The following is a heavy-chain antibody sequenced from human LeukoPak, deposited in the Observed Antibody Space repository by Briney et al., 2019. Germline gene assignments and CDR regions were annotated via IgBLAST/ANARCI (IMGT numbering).Heavy chain of an antibody. CDR1: GGSISSYY. J-gene: IGHJ5*02. D-gene: IGHD2-2*03. Sequence: SGTLSLTCTVSGGSISSYYWSWIRQPPGKGLEWIGYIYYSGSTNYNPSLKSRVTISVDTSKNQFSLKLSSMTAADTAVYYCAREGGGYSRNNWFDPWGRGTLVTVSS. CDR3: AREGGGYSRNNWFDP. V-gene: IGHV4-59*01. CDR2: IYYSGST.